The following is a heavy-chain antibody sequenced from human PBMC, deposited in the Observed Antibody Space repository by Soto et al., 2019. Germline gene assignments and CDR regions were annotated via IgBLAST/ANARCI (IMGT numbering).Heavy chain of an antibody. V-gene: IGHV4-39*01. CDR3: ARQNYCGPSNWYGY. Sequence: QVQLQEADPGLVKPSETLSLTCTVSGASISSTGHQWAWIRQPPGKGLEWIGIIYYNGRTNYNPSLEGRVTITVDTSGNQFSLKLTSVTAADTAVYFCARQNYCGPSNWYGYWGQGTLVTVSS. D-gene: IGHD2-21*01. J-gene: IGHJ4*02. CDR1: GASISSTGHQ. CDR2: IYYNGRT.